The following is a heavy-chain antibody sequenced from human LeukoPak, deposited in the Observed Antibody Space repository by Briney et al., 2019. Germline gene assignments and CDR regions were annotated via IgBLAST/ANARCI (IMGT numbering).Heavy chain of an antibody. V-gene: IGHV3-48*02. D-gene: IGHD6-19*01. Sequence: PGGSLRLSCAASGFTFSSYSMNWLRQAPGKGLEWVSYISSSSSTIHYTDSVKSRFTISRDNAKNSLYLQMNSLRDEDTAVYYCARDPPHSTGPWYYGMDVWGQGTTVTVSS. CDR3: ARDPPHSTGPWYYGMDV. J-gene: IGHJ6*02. CDR2: ISSSSSTI. CDR1: GFTFSSYS.